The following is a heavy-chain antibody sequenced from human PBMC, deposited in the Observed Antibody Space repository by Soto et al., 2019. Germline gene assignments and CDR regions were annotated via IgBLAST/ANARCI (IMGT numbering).Heavy chain of an antibody. CDR3: AKATRGQCSGAICYPFAC. D-gene: IGHD2-15*01. CDR1: GFTFSNYA. V-gene: IGHV3-23*01. Sequence: GGSLRLSCAASGFTFSNYAMNWVRLAPGKGMEWVSSIIGSGVNTYYAESVKGRLTISRDNSKSTLYLQMDSLRAEDTAVYYCAKATRGQCSGAICYPFACWGQGTLVTVSS. CDR2: IIGSGVNT. J-gene: IGHJ4*02.